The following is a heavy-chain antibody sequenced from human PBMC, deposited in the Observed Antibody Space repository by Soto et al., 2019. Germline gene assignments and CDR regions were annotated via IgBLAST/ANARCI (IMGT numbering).Heavy chain of an antibody. J-gene: IGHJ4*02. V-gene: IGHV3-30*18. CDR1: GFTFSSYG. Sequence: GGSLRLSCAASGFTFSSYGMHWVRQAPGKGLEWVAVISYDGSNKYYADSVKGRFTISRDNSKNTLYLQMNSLRAEDTAVYYCAKLEEPDYWGQGTLVTV. D-gene: IGHD1-1*01. CDR3: AKLEEPDY. CDR2: ISYDGSNK.